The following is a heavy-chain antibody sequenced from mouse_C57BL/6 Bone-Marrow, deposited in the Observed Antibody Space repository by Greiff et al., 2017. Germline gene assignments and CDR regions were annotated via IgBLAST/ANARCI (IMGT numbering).Heavy chain of an antibody. D-gene: IGHD1-1*01. V-gene: IGHV2-9*02. J-gene: IGHJ4*01. CDR1: GFSLTSYG. CDR3: ARDLYYDGSSLYYYAMDY. CDR2: IWAGGST. Sequence: VKLVESGPGLVAPSQSLSITCTVSGFSLTSYGVHWVRQPPGKGLEWLGVIWAGGSTNYNSALMSRLSISKDNSKSQFFLKMNSLQTDDTATYYCARDLYYDGSSLYYYAMDYWGQGTSVTVSS.